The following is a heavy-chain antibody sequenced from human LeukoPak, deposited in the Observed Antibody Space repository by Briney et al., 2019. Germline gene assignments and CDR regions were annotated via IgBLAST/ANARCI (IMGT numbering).Heavy chain of an antibody. CDR3: ATGGIAAAVLDY. D-gene: IGHD6-13*01. V-gene: IGHV3-30-3*01. CDR1: GFTFSSYA. Sequence: GRSLRLSCAASGFTFSSYAMHWVRQAPGKGLEWVAVISYDGSNKYYADSVKGRFTISRDNSKNTLYLQMNSLRAEDTAVYYCATGGIAAAVLDYWGQGTLVTVSS. J-gene: IGHJ4*02. CDR2: ISYDGSNK.